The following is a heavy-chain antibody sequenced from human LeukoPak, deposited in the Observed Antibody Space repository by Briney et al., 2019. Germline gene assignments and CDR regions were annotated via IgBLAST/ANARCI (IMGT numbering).Heavy chain of an antibody. J-gene: IGHJ4*02. V-gene: IGHV4-59*01. CDR3: ARVFSWSGYYWFDY. CDR2: IYYSGST. CDR1: GFTFSSYA. D-gene: IGHD3-3*01. Sequence: GSLRLSCAASGFTFSSYAMSWIRQPPGKGLEWIGYIYYSGSTNYNPSLKSRVTISVDTSKNQFSLKLSSVTAADTAVYYCARVFSWSGYYWFDYWGQGTLVTVSS.